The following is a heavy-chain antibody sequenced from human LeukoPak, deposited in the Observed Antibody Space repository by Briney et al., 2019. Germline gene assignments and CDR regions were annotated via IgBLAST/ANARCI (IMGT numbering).Heavy chain of an antibody. V-gene: IGHV3-21*01. Sequence: GGSLRLSCAASGFTFSSYSMNWVRQAPGKGLEWVSFITRSSNYIYYADSVKGRFTISRDNAKNSLYLQLNSLRAEDTAVYYCGRGGGEGEEDYWGQGTLVTVSS. CDR3: GRGGGEGEEDY. CDR1: GFTFSSYS. J-gene: IGHJ4*02. CDR2: ITRSSNYI. D-gene: IGHD3-16*01.